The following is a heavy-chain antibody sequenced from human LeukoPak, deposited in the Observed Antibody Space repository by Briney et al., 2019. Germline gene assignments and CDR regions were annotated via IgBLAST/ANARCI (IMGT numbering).Heavy chain of an antibody. V-gene: IGHV3-53*01. Sequence: GGSLRLSCAASGFTFDNYAMSWVRQAPGKGLEWVSIIYSGGSTYYADSVKGRFTISRDNSKNTLYLQMNSLRAEDTAVYYCARGYCSGDSCYPAPFDYWGQGSLVTVSS. CDR2: IYSGGST. D-gene: IGHD2-15*01. CDR3: ARGYCSGDSCYPAPFDY. CDR1: GFTFDNYA. J-gene: IGHJ4*02.